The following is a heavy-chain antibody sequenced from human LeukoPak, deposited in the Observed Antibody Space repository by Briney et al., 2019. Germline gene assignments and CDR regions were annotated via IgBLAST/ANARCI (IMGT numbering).Heavy chain of an antibody. CDR1: GFTFSSYA. CDR2: IRQDGSER. J-gene: IGHJ4*02. CDR3: ASHGWVTGTTKADY. Sequence: PGGSLRLSCAASGFTFSSYAMHWVRQAPGKGLEWVANIRQDGSERYYVDSVKGRFAISRDNAKNSLYLQMNSLRAEDTAVYYCASHGWVTGTTKADYWGQGTLVTVSS. V-gene: IGHV3-7*03. D-gene: IGHD4-17*01.